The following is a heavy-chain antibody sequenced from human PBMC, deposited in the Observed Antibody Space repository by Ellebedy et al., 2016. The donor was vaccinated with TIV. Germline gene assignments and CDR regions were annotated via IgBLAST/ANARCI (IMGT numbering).Heavy chain of an antibody. CDR2: ISSSGNYR. J-gene: IGHJ4*02. CDR3: AREKSGHKWNDGFDS. Sequence: GESLKISCAASGFTFRDSYMNWVRQAPGKGLEWVSSISSSGNYRYHGDSVKGRFTISRDNAKNSLYLQMNSLRAEDTAVYYCAREKSGHKWNDGFDSWGQGTLVTVSS. V-gene: IGHV3-21*01. CDR1: GFTFRDSY. D-gene: IGHD1-1*01.